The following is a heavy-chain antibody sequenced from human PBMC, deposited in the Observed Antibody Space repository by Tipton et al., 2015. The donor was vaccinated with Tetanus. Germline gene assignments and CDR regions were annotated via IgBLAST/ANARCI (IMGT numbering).Heavy chain of an antibody. V-gene: IGHV3-48*03. Sequence: SLRLSCEVSGFSLSLYEMNWVRQAPGKGLEWISSISSGSMSIYYADSVMGRFTISRDNAKNSLYLQMHSLRPEDPALYYCAREGGAAAGLFDSWGQGTLVTVSS. CDR2: ISSGSMSI. J-gene: IGHJ4*02. CDR1: GFSLSLYE. CDR3: AREGGAAAGLFDS. D-gene: IGHD6-13*01.